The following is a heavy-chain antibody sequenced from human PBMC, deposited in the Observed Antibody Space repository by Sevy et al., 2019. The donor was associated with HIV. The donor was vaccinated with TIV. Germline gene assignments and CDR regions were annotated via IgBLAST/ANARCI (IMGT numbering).Heavy chain of an antibody. Sequence: GGSLRLSCAASGFTFSRYGMHWVRQAPGKGLEWVAVISYDGSSKYYPDSVKGRFTISRDNAKNTLYLQMNRLRPEDTAVYFCAILGVDCVSTNCYGMRSLSFDFWGQGTLVTVSS. CDR1: GFTFSRYG. D-gene: IGHD2-2*01. V-gene: IGHV3-30*03. CDR3: AILGVDCVSTNCYGMRSLSFDF. CDR2: ISYDGSSK. J-gene: IGHJ4*02.